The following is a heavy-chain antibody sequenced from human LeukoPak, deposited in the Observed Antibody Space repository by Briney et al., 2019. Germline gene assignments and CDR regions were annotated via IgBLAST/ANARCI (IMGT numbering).Heavy chain of an antibody. J-gene: IGHJ4*02. CDR3: ARDKTQIWFGEGLWYFDY. CDR1: GYSENFYG. V-gene: IGHV1-18*01. D-gene: IGHD3-10*01. Sequence: ASVKVSCKTSGYSENFYGITWVRQVAGQGLEWMGWIGAQHGQTEYAPNSQDRVTMTTDTSTRTAYMELRSLRSDDTAVYYCARDKTQIWFGEGLWYFDYWGQGTLVTVSS. CDR2: IGAQHGQT.